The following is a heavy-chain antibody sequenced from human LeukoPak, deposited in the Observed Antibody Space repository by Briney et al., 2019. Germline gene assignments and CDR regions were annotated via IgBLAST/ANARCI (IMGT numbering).Heavy chain of an antibody. CDR3: ASGYYDFWSGQDWFDP. CDR1: GFTFSSYS. D-gene: IGHD3-3*01. CDR2: ISSSSSTI. Sequence: HPGGSLRLSCAASGFTFSSYSMNWVRQAPGKGLEWVSYISSSSSTIYYADTVKGRFTISRDNAKNSLYLQMNSLRAEDTAVYYCASGYYDFWSGQDWFDPWGQGTLVTVSS. J-gene: IGHJ5*02. V-gene: IGHV3-48*01.